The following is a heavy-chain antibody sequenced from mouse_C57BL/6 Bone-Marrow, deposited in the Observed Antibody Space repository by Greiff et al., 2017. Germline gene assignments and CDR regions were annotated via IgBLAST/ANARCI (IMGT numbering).Heavy chain of an antibody. V-gene: IGHV5-6*01. CDR1: GFTFSSYG. D-gene: IGHD1-1*01. CDR2: ISSGGSYT. CDR3: ARPDITTVVDWYLDV. Sequence: EVQLVESGGDLVKPGGSLKLSCAASGFTFSSYGMSWVRQTPDKRLEWVATISSGGSYTYYPDSVKGRFTISRDNAKNTLYLRMSSLKSEDTDMYYCARPDITTVVDWYLDVWGTGTSVTVSS. J-gene: IGHJ1*03.